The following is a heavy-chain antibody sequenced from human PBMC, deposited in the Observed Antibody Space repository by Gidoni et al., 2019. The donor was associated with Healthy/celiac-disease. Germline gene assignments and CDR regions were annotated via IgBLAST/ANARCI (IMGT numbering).Heavy chain of an antibody. CDR2: ISYDGSNK. CDR3: AREDLSIAARSAELPDY. J-gene: IGHJ4*02. Sequence: QVQLVESGGGVVQPGRSLRLSCAASGFTFSSYAMHWVRQAPGKGLEWVAVISYDGSNKYYADSVKGRFTISRDNSKNTLYLQMNSLRAEDTAVYYCAREDLSIAARSAELPDYWGQGTLVTVSS. D-gene: IGHD6-6*01. V-gene: IGHV3-30*04. CDR1: GFTFSSYA.